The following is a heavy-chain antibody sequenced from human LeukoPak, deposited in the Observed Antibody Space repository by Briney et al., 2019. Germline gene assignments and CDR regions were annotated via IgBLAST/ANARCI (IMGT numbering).Heavy chain of an antibody. J-gene: IGHJ4*02. CDR2: INQDGSEK. CDR3: ARSYGGNVFGY. Sequence: GGSLRLSCAASGFIFSSYWMSWVRQAPGTGLEWVANINQDGSEKYYVDSVKGRFTISRDNAKNSLYLQMNSLRAEDTAVYYCARSYGGNVFGYWGQGTLVTVSS. V-gene: IGHV3-7*03. D-gene: IGHD4-23*01. CDR1: GFIFSSYW.